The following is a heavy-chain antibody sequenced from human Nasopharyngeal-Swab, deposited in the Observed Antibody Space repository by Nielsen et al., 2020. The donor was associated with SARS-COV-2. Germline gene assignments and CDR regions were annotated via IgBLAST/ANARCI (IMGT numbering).Heavy chain of an antibody. V-gene: IGHV1-18*01. CDR3: ARDGTGVWFREHYYYYGMDV. CDR2: ISGYNGKT. D-gene: IGHD3-10*01. CDR1: GYTFTSYG. J-gene: IGHJ6*02. Sequence: ASVKVSCKASGYTFTSYGISWVRQAPGQGLEWMGWISGYNGKTNYAQKLQGRVSMTTDTSTSTAYMELSSLRSEDTAVYYCARDGTGVWFREHYYYYGMDVWGQGTTVTVSS.